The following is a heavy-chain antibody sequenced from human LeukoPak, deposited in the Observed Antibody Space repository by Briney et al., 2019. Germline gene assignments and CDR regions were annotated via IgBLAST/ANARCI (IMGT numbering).Heavy chain of an antibody. V-gene: IGHV1-46*01. Sequence: ASVKVSCKASGYTLTSYYIHWVRQAPGQGLEWMGIINPSDGSTTYPQKFQGRVTMTRDTSTSTVYMELSSLRSEDAAVYYCARARSYSGSFLYWGQGTLVTVSS. J-gene: IGHJ4*02. CDR2: INPSDGST. CDR1: GYTLTSYY. CDR3: ARARSYSGSFLY. D-gene: IGHD1-26*01.